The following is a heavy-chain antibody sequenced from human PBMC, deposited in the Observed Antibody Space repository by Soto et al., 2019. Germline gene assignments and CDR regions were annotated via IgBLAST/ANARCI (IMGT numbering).Heavy chain of an antibody. D-gene: IGHD3-10*01. V-gene: IGHV3-74*03. J-gene: IGHJ6*02. CDR3: EREGSLGLDV. CDR1: GFIFSSFW. Sequence: EVRLEEAGGGFVQPGGSLRVSCSGSGFIFSSFWMHWVRQGPGKGLEWVSRINGDGASLAYADSVKGRFSISRDNVKNTLHLQMTSLGADDTAVYFCEREGSLGLDVWGRGTTVTVSS. CDR2: INGDGASL.